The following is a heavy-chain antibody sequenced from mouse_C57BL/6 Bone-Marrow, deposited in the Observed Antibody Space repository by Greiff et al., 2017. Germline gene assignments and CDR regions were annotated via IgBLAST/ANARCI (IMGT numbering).Heavy chain of an antibody. CDR1: GYTFTSYW. D-gene: IGHD1-1*01. V-gene: IGHV1-55*01. Sequence: QVQLQQPGAELVKPGASVKMSCKASGYTFTSYWITWVKQRPGQGLEWIGDIYPGSGSTNYNEKFKSKATLTVDTSSRTAYMQLSSLTSEDSAVYDCARHYGSSFYYAMDYWGQGTAVTVSA. CDR3: ARHYGSSFYYAMDY. CDR2: IYPGSGST. J-gene: IGHJ4*01.